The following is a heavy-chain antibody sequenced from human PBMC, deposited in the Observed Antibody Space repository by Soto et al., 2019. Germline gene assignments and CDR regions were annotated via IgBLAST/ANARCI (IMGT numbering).Heavy chain of an antibody. V-gene: IGHV1-2*02. CDR1: GYTFTGYY. CDR3: TRIWYYYDSSGYPGAFDI. Sequence: ASVKVSCKASGYTFTGYYMHWVRQAPGQGLEWMGWINPNSGGTNYAQKFQGRVTMTMDTSISTAYMELSRLRSDDTAVYYCTRIWYYYDSSGYPGAFDIWGQGTMVTVSS. CDR2: INPNSGGT. D-gene: IGHD3-22*01. J-gene: IGHJ3*02.